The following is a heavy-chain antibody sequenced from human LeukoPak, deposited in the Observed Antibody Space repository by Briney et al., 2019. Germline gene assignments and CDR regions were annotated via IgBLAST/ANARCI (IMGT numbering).Heavy chain of an antibody. Sequence: PSESLSLTRTVSGGSVSSGTYYCGWVRPPPGKDLEWIGHIYYSVGTYYNPSLKSRVTISLDTSKNQFAQKLTSLTAADTAVYYCATQLLGFDFWGQGTLVTVSS. CDR3: ATQLLGFDF. J-gene: IGHJ4*02. D-gene: IGHD2-2*01. V-gene: IGHV4-30-4*08. CDR1: GGSVSSGTYY. CDR2: IYYSVGT.